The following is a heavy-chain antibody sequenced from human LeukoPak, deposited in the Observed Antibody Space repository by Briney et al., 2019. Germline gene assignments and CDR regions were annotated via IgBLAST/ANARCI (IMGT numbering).Heavy chain of an antibody. CDR2: LSYDGTNR. D-gene: IGHD3-10*01. V-gene: IGHV3-30*03. J-gene: IGHJ4*02. CDR1: GFTFSSYS. Sequence: PGGSLRLSCVASGFTFSSYSMNWVRQAPGKGLEWVTILSYDGTNRYYADSMKGRFTVSRDNSKNTLYLQMNSLRSDDTAVYYCARVARTGIGELLRPLDKWGQGTLVSVSS. CDR3: ARVARTGIGELLRPLDK.